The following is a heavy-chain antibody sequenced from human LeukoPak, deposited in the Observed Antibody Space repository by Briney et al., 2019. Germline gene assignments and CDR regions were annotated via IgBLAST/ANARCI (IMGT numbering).Heavy chain of an antibody. CDR1: GYTFTSYG. CDR2: ISAYNGDT. J-gene: IGHJ5*02. V-gene: IGHV1-18*01. CDR3: ARSPYCSSTSCYYWFDP. Sequence: ASVKVSCKASGYTFTSYGISWVRQAPGQGLEWMGWISAYNGDTNYAQKLQGRVTMTTDTSTSTAYMELRSLRSDDTAVYYCARSPYCSSTSCYYWFDPWGQGTLVTVSS. D-gene: IGHD2-2*01.